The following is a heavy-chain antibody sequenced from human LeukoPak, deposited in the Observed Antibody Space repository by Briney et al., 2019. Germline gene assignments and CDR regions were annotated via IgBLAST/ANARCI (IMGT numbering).Heavy chain of an antibody. V-gene: IGHV1-8*01. Sequence: ASVKVSCKASGYTFTSYDINWVRQATGQGLEWMGWMNPNSGNTGYAQKFQGRVTMTRNTSISTAYMELNSLRSEDTAVYYCASTEIYCSSTSCSPYYYGMDVWGQGTTVTVSS. D-gene: IGHD2-2*01. CDR1: GYTFTSYD. CDR2: MNPNSGNT. CDR3: ASTEIYCSSTSCSPYYYGMDV. J-gene: IGHJ6*02.